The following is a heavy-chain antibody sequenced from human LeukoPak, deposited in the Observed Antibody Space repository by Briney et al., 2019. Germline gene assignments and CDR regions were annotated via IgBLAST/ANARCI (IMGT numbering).Heavy chain of an antibody. Sequence: GGSLRLSCAASGFTFSSYGMHWVRQAPGKGLEWVAVISYDGSNKYYADSVKGRFTISRDNSKSTLYLQMNSLRAEDTAVYYCSGKDFDYWGQGTLVTVSS. D-gene: IGHD1-26*01. V-gene: IGHV3-30*03. CDR2: ISYDGSNK. J-gene: IGHJ4*02. CDR1: GFTFSSYG. CDR3: SGKDFDY.